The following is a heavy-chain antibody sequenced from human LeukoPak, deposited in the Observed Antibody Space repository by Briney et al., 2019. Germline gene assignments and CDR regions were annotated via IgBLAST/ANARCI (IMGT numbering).Heavy chain of an antibody. Sequence: GGSLSLSCAASGFTFVDYAMHWVGQAPGKGLQWVSLISGDGTSTYYADSVKGPVTISRDNSKNSLFLQMNSLRTEDTALYYCAKDILLTTAWYIDLWGGGTVVSVSS. CDR2: ISGDGTST. CDR3: AKDILLTTAWYIDL. V-gene: IGHV3-43*02. J-gene: IGHJ2*01. CDR1: GFTFVDYA. D-gene: IGHD4-11*01.